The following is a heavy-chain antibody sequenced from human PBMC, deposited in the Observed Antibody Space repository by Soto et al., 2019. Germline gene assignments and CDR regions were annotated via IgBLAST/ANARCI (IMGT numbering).Heavy chain of an antibody. CDR3: ARGNYDFWSGYYKGGDYFDY. CDR1: GYTFTSYY. D-gene: IGHD3-3*01. J-gene: IGHJ4*02. CDR2: INPSGGST. V-gene: IGHV1-46*01. Sequence: GASVKVSCKASGYTFTSYYMHWVRQAPGQGLEWMGIINPSGGSTSYAQKFQGRVTMTRDTSTSTVYMELSSLRSEDTAVYYCARGNYDFWSGYYKGGDYFDYWGQGTLVTVSS.